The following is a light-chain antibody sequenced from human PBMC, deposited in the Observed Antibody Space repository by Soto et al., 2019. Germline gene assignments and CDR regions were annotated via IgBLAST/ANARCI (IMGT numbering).Light chain of an antibody. Sequence: EIVLTQSPGTLSLSPGERATFSCRASQSVSSNYLAWYQQKPGQAPRLLIYGAFKRATGIPDRFSGSGSGTDFTLTISSLQPEDFAVYYCQQDYHSLTFGGGTKVDI. CDR2: GAF. V-gene: IGKV3-20*01. CDR3: QQDYHSLT. CDR1: QSVSSNY. J-gene: IGKJ4*01.